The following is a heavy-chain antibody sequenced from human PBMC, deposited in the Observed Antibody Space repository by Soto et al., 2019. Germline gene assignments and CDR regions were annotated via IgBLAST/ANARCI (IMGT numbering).Heavy chain of an antibody. V-gene: IGHV1-3*01. CDR2: INAGNGNT. CDR3: ARDFLQLLYGEWLDP. CDR1: GYTFTSYA. D-gene: IGHD3-10*01. J-gene: IGHJ5*02. Sequence: GASVKVSCKASGYTFTSYAMHWVRQAPGQRLEWMGWINAGNGNTKYSQKFQGRVTITRDTSASTAYMELSSLRSEDTAVYYCARDFLQLLYGEWLDPWGQGTLVTVSS.